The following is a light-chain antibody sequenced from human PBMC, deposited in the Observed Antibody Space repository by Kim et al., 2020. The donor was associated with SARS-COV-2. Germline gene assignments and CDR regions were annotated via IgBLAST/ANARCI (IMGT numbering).Light chain of an antibody. J-gene: IGLJ3*02. CDR3: QAWDSSTGV. Sequence: SYELTQPPSVSVSPGQTASITCSGDKLGDKYACWYQQKTGQSPVLVIYQDSKRPSGIPERFSGSNSGNTATLTISGTQAMDEADYYCQAWDSSTGVFGGGTNLTVL. CDR1: KLGDKY. V-gene: IGLV3-1*01. CDR2: QDS.